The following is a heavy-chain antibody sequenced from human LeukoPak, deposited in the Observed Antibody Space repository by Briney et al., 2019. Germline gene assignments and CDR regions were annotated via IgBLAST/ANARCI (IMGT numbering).Heavy chain of an antibody. D-gene: IGHD6-6*01. V-gene: IGHV1-8*01. J-gene: IGHJ6*02. CDR1: GYTFTSYD. CDR3: ARDMYSSSSYYYYYYYGMDV. Sequence: ASVKVSCTASGYTFTSYDINWVRQATGQGLGWMGWMNPNSGNTGYAQKFQGRVTMTRNTSISTAYMELSSLRTEDTAVYYCARDMYSSSSYYYYYYYGMDVWGQGTTVTVSS. CDR2: MNPNSGNT.